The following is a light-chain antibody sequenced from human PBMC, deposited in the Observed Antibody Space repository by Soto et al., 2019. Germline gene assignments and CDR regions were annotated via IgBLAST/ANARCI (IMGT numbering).Light chain of an antibody. CDR1: QSVTNY. CDR3: QQRSNCPLT. V-gene: IGKV3-11*01. Sequence: EIVLIQSPATLSLSPGEGATLSCRASQSVTNYLAWYQQKPGQAPRLLIYDASKRATGIPARFSGSGSGTDFTLTISSLEPEDFAVYYCQQRSNCPLTFGGGTKVEIK. CDR2: DAS. J-gene: IGKJ4*01.